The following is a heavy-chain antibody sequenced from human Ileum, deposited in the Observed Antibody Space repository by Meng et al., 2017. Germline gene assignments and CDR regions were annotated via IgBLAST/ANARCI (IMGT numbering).Heavy chain of an antibody. CDR3: ARYCSGGSCDHGFDY. CDR2: INSDGSST. D-gene: IGHD2-15*01. Sequence: GGSLRLSCAVSGITFSSYWMHWVRHSPGKGLVWVSRINSDGSSTTYADSVKGRLTISRDNAKNTLYLQMNSLRVEDTAVYYCARYCSGGSCDHGFDYWGQGTLVTVSS. V-gene: IGHV3-74*01. CDR1: GITFSSYW. J-gene: IGHJ4*02.